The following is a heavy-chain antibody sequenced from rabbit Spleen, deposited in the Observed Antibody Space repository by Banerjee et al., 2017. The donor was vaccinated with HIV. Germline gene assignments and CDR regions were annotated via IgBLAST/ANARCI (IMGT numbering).Heavy chain of an antibody. CDR3: ARNYVNAFDP. V-gene: IGHV1S45*01. J-gene: IGHJ2*01. CDR1: GFSYSNKAV. Sequence: QEQLVESGGGLVQPGGSLKLSCTASGFSYSNKAVMCWVRQAPGKGLEWIACINAITGKAVYANWAKGRFTFSKTSSTTVTLQMTSLTAADTATYFCARNYVNAFDPWGQGTLVTVS. D-gene: IGHD1-1*01. CDR2: INAITGKA.